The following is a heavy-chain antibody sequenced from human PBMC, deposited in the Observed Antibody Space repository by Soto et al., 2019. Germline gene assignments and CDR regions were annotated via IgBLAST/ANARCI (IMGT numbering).Heavy chain of an antibody. CDR2: ISAYNGNT. D-gene: IGHD3-9*01. CDR1: GYTFTSYG. Sequence: QVQLVQSGAEVKKPGASVKVSCKASGYTFTSYGISWVRQAPGQGLEWMGWISAYNGNTNYAQKLQGRVTMTTDTSTSTAYMDLRSLRSDDTAVYYCARDAVTTLRYFDWLGIDPWGQGTLVTVSS. V-gene: IGHV1-18*04. J-gene: IGHJ5*02. CDR3: ARDAVTTLRYFDWLGIDP.